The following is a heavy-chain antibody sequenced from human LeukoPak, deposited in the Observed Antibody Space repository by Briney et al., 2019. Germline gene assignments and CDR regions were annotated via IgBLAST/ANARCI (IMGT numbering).Heavy chain of an antibody. V-gene: IGHV4-34*01. J-gene: IGHJ4*02. CDR2: INHSGST. CDR1: GGSFSGYY. Sequence: SETLSLTCAVYGGSFSGYYWSWIRQPPGKGLEWIGEINHSGSTNYNPSLKSRVPISVDTSKNQFSPKLSSVTAAETAVYYCAIGNITSDNCFAYWGQGTLVTVSS. D-gene: IGHD1-20*01. CDR3: AIGNITSDNCFAY.